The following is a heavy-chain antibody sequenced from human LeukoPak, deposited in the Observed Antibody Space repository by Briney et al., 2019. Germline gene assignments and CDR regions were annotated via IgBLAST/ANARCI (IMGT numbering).Heavy chain of an antibody. CDR2: INPNSGGT. J-gene: IGHJ4*02. CDR1: GYTFTGYY. D-gene: IGHD6-19*01. CDR3: ARDRARIAVAGTSARVDY. Sequence: ASVKVSCKASGYTFTGYYMHWVRQAPGQGLEWMGWINPNSGGTNYAQKFHGRVTMTRDTSISTAYMELSRLRSDDTAVYYCARDRARIAVAGTSARVDYWGQGTLVTVSS. V-gene: IGHV1-2*02.